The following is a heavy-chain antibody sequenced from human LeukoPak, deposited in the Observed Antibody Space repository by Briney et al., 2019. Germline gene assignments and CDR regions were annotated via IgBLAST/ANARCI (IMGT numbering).Heavy chain of an antibody. CDR3: AKGGSTAWTAVDY. Sequence: GGSLRLSCSASGFTFSSYAMHWVRQAPGKGLEYVSAISSNGGSTYYADSVKGRFTISRDNSKNTLYLQMSSLRAEDTAVYYCAKGGSTAWTAVDYWGQGTLVTVSS. D-gene: IGHD2-2*01. CDR1: GFTFSSYA. CDR2: ISSNGGST. V-gene: IGHV3-64D*06. J-gene: IGHJ4*02.